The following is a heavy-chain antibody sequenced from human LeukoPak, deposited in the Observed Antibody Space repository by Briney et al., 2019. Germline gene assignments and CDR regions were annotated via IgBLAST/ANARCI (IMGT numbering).Heavy chain of an antibody. D-gene: IGHD3-10*01. V-gene: IGHV3-74*01. CDR2: INSDGSST. J-gene: IGHJ4*02. CDR3: AREWGGTMVRGALDY. CDR1: GFTFSSYW. Sequence: GGSLRLSCAASGFTFSSYWMHWVRQAPGKGLVWVSRINSDGSSTSYADSVKGRFTISRDNAKNTLYLQMNSLRAEDTAMYYCAREWGGTMVRGALDYWGQGTLVTVSS.